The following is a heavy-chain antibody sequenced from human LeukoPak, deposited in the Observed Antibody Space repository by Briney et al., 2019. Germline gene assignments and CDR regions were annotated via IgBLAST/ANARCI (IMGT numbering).Heavy chain of an antibody. CDR2: IYHSGST. Sequence: SSETLSLTCTVSGGPISSYYWSWIRQPPGKGLEWIGYIYHSGSTNYNPSLKSRVTISVDTSKNQFSLKLSSVTAADTAVYYCARGYGGNSGDYWGQGTLVTVSS. V-gene: IGHV4-59*12. CDR1: GGPISSYY. J-gene: IGHJ4*02. CDR3: ARGYGGNSGDY. D-gene: IGHD4-23*01.